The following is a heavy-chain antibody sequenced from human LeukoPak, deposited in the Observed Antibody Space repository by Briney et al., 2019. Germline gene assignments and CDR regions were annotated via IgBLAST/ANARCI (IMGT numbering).Heavy chain of an antibody. CDR2: IRYNNGYT. V-gene: IGHV1-18*01. CDR1: GYSFNTYG. D-gene: IGHD6-19*01. J-gene: IGHJ4*02. Sequence: ASVKVSCKTSGYSFNTYGVTWVRQAPGQGLEWVGWIRYNNGYTHYAQRFQGRVTMTIDSSTSTAYMELRSLTSADTAIYFCARRSLLVAGIYYFDSWGQGTLVTVSS. CDR3: ARRSLLVAGIYYFDS.